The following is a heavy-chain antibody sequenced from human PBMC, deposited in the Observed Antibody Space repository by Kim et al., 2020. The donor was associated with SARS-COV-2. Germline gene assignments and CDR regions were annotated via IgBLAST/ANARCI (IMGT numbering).Heavy chain of an antibody. V-gene: IGHV1-58*01. Sequence: SVKVSCKASGFTFTNSAVQWVRQTRGQRLEWIGWIVVDRGYTNYAQKFQERVTITRDMSTSTAYMEMSSLRSEDTAVYYCAADREFGHPSRYSTGWYYFDYWGQGTLVTVSS. CDR3: AADREFGHPSRYSTGWYYFDY. CDR2: IVVDRGYT. J-gene: IGHJ4*02. D-gene: IGHD6-19*01. CDR1: GFTFTNSA.